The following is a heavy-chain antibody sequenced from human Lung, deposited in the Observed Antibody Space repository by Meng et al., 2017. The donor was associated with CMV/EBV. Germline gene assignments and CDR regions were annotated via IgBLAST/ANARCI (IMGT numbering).Heavy chain of an antibody. CDR2: INPSGGST. D-gene: IGHD6-13*01. CDR1: GYTFTSYY. V-gene: IGHV1-46*03. Sequence: ASXXVSXKASGYTFTSYYMHWVRQAPGQGLEWMGIINPSGGSTSYAQKFQGRVIMTRDTSTSTVYTELSSLRSEDTAVYYWAGGVWRSWDAPGWSDPWGQGTXVTVSS. CDR3: AGGVWRSWDAPGWSDP. J-gene: IGHJ5*02.